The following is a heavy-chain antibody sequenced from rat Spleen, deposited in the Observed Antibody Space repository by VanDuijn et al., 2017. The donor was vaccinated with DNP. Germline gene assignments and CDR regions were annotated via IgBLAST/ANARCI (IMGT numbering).Heavy chain of an antibody. Sequence: EVQLVESGGDLVQPGRSLKLSCAASGFTFSDYNMAWVRQGPKKGLEWVATISTSGGSTYYRDSVKGRFTISRDNTESSLYLQMNSLKSEDTATYYCAKAGGYSPWYFDYWGQGVMVTVSS. J-gene: IGHJ2*01. D-gene: IGHD1-11*01. CDR2: ISTSGGST. CDR3: AKAGGYSPWYFDY. CDR1: GFTFSDYN. V-gene: IGHV5-7*01.